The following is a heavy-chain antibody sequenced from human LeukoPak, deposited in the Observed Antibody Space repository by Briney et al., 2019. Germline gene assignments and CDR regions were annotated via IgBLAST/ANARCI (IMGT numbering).Heavy chain of an antibody. CDR3: ARGLPGDY. V-gene: IGHV3-21*01. J-gene: IGHJ4*02. D-gene: IGHD2-15*01. Sequence: GGSLRLSCAASGFTFSNYAMSWVRQAPGKGLEWVSSISSSSGYIYYADSVKGRFTISRDNAKNSLYLQMNSLRAEDTAVYYCARGLPGDYWGQGTLVTVSS. CDR1: GFTFSNYA. CDR2: ISSSSGYI.